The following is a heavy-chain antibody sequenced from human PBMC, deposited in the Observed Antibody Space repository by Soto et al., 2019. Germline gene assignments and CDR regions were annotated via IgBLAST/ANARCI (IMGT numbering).Heavy chain of an antibody. V-gene: IGHV4-38-2*01. CDR3: ARVHVMVVAGSTFDY. CDR1: DYSISSGSD. J-gene: IGHJ4*01. D-gene: IGHD6-19*01. CDR2: IYHGGTT. Sequence: SHTCPFSDYSISSGSDWAWIRQPPGKGPEWIASIYHGGTTFYNPSLKSRITISVDTSNNQFSLKLTSVTAADTAVYYCARVHVMVVAGSTFDYWGHGTLVTVSA.